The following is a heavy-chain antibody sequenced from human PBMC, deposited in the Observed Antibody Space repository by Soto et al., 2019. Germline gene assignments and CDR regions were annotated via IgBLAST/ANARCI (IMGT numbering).Heavy chain of an antibody. CDR2: ISGSGGST. CDR1: GFTFSSYA. CDR3: AKGVRRYSSSSARDY. J-gene: IGHJ4*02. Sequence: EVQLLESGGGLVQPGGSLRLSCAASGFTFSSYAMSWVRQAPGKGLEWVSAISGSGGSTYYADSVKGRFTISRDNSKNTLYLQMNSLRAEDMAVYYCAKGVRRYSSSSARDYWGQGTLVTVSS. D-gene: IGHD6-13*01. V-gene: IGHV3-23*01.